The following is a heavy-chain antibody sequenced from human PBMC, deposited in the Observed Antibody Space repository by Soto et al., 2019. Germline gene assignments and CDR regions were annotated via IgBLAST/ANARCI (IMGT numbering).Heavy chain of an antibody. V-gene: IGHV6-1*01. D-gene: IGHD2-8*01. CDR3: TRADCANGGCPRSEY. CDR1: GDSVSSNTAA. Sequence: SRTLSLACAISGDSVSSNTAAWTWIRQSPSRGLEWLGRTYYRSNWYSDYAVSVKSRITISPDTYENQFSLQLKSVTPEDTAVYYCTRADCANGGCPRSEYWGPGSVLTTSS. J-gene: IGHJ4*02. CDR2: TYYRSNWYS.